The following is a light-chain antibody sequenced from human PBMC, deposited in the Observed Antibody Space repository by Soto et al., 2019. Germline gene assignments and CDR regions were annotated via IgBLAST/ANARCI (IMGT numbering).Light chain of an antibody. Sequence: EIVLPQSPGTLSLSPGERATLTCRASQSVSNNYLAWYQQKPGQAPRLLIYGASNRATGIPDRFSGSGSGTDFTLTISSLEAEDFAVYYCQQRSNWPLIFGGGTKVDI. CDR3: QQRSNWPLI. V-gene: IGKV3D-20*02. J-gene: IGKJ4*01. CDR2: GAS. CDR1: QSVSNNY.